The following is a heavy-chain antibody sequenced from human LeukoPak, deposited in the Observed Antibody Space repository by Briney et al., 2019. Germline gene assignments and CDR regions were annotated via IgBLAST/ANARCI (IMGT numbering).Heavy chain of an antibody. V-gene: IGHV4-59*01. D-gene: IGHD3-9*01. CDR1: GGSISSYY. J-gene: IGHJ5*02. CDR3: ARGYYDILTGYSNWFDP. CDR2: IYYSGST. Sequence: PSETLSLTCTVSGGSISSYYWSWIRQPPGKGLEWIGYIYYSGSTNYNPPLKSRVTISVDTSKNQFSLKLSSVTAADTAVYYCARGYYDILTGYSNWFDPWGQGTLVTVSS.